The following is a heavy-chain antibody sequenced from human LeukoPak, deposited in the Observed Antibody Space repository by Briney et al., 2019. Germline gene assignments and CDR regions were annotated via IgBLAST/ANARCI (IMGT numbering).Heavy chain of an antibody. J-gene: IGHJ6*02. Sequence: SETLSLTCTVSGGSVSSGSYYWSWIRQPPGKGLEWIGYIYYSGSTNYNPSLKSRVTISVDTSKNQFCLKLSSVTAADTAVYYCARVVIGSTYGGTLAYGMDVWGQGTTVTVSS. CDR1: GGSVSSGSYY. CDR2: IYYSGST. D-gene: IGHD4-23*01. V-gene: IGHV4-61*01. CDR3: ARVVIGSTYGGTLAYGMDV.